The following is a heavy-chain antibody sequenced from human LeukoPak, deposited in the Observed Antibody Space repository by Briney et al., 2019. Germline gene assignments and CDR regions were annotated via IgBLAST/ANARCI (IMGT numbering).Heavy chain of an antibody. CDR1: GFTFSSYG. CDR2: ISGSGGST. J-gene: IGHJ4*02. V-gene: IGHV3-23*01. D-gene: IGHD3-22*01. CDR3: AKRRSGYYDSSGYFPPHIDC. Sequence: PGGSLRLSCADSGFTFSSYGMSWVRQAPGKGLEWVAAISGSGGSTYYADSAKGRFTISRENFKNTLYLQMNSLRAEDTAVYYCAKRRSGYYDSSGYFPPHIDCWSQRTLVTVSS.